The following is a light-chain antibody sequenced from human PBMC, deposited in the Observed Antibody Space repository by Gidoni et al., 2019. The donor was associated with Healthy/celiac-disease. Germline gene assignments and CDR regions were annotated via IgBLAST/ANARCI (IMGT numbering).Light chain of an antibody. CDR1: SSNIGSNT. V-gene: IGLV1-44*01. Sequence: SVLTHPPSASGTHGHRVTISCSGSSSNIGSNTVNWYQQLPGTAPKLLIYSNNQRPSGVPDRFSGSKSGTSDSLAISGLQSEDEADYYCAAWDDSLNGRYVFGTGTKVTVL. CDR2: SNN. J-gene: IGLJ1*01. CDR3: AAWDDSLNGRYV.